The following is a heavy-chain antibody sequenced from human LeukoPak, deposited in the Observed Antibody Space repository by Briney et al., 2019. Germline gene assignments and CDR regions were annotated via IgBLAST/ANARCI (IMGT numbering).Heavy chain of an antibody. CDR1: GFTFSSYE. CDR2: ISSSGSTI. V-gene: IGHV3-48*03. J-gene: IGHJ4*02. D-gene: IGHD3-10*01. CDR3: AVLLWFGELGY. Sequence: PGGSLRLSCAASGFTFSSYEMNWVRQAPGKGLEGVSYISSSGSTIYYADSVKGRFTISRGNAKNSLYLQMNSLRAEDTAVYYCAVLLWFGELGYWGQGTLVTVSS.